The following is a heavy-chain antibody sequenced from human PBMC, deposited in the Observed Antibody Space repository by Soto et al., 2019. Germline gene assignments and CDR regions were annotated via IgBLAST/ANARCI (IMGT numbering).Heavy chain of an antibody. CDR3: AEVQGP. Sequence: SWTLSPTCTVSCRSNSSGGNSWSWSRQPPGTGLEWIGYIYHSESTYYNPSLQSRGTISGHRTKNQLSLKLSSVTAADTAVYYCAEVQGPWGQGTLVTVAS. J-gene: IGHJ5*02. CDR2: IYHSEST. CDR1: CRSNSSGGNS. V-gene: IGHV4-30-2*01.